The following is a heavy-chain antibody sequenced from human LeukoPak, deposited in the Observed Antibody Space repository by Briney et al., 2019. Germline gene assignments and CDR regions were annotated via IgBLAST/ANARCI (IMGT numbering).Heavy chain of an antibody. CDR3: ARGGLLWFEELPIGRPFDY. CDR1: GYTFTSYD. CDR2: INPNSGNT. Sequence: GASVKVSCKASGYTFTSYDINWVRQATGQGREWMGWINPNSGNTGYAQKFQGRVTITRNTSISTAYMELSSLRSDDTAVYYCARGGLLWFEELPIGRPFDYWGQGTLVTVSS. D-gene: IGHD3-10*01. V-gene: IGHV1-8*03. J-gene: IGHJ4*02.